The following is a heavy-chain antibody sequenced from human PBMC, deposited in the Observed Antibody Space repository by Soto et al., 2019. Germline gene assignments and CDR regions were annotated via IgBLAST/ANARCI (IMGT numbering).Heavy chain of an antibody. CDR2: IYPGDSDT. Sequence: GESLKISCKGSGYSFTSYWIGWARQMPGKGLEWMGIIYPGDSDTRYSPSFQGQVTISADKSISTAYLQWSSLKASDTAMYYCARHGCSSTSCYNYHYYGMDVWGQGTTVTVSS. D-gene: IGHD2-2*02. CDR3: ARHGCSSTSCYNYHYYGMDV. CDR1: GYSFTSYW. J-gene: IGHJ6*02. V-gene: IGHV5-51*01.